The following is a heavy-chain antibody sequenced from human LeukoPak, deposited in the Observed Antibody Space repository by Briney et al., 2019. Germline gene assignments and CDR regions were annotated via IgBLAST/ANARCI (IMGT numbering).Heavy chain of an antibody. Sequence: GGSLRLSCAASGFTLSSYAMSWVRQAPGKGLEWVSAISGSGGSTYYADSVKGRFTISRDNSKNTLYLQMNSLRAEDTAVYYCAKGPAFGYDYSHSDYWGQGTLVTVSS. D-gene: IGHD5-12*01. CDR1: GFTLSSYA. V-gene: IGHV3-23*01. J-gene: IGHJ4*02. CDR3: AKGPAFGYDYSHSDY. CDR2: ISGSGGST.